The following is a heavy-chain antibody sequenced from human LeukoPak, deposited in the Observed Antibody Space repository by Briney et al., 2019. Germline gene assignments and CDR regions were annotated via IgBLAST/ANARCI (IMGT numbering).Heavy chain of an antibody. Sequence: RESGPGLVKPSETLSLTCTVSGGSISTYYWSWIRQPPGKGLEWIGSIYYSGSTYYNPSLKSRVTISVDTSKNQFSLKLSSVTAADTAVYYCARHWDSYGYALDIWGQGTMVTVSS. D-gene: IGHD5-18*01. J-gene: IGHJ3*02. CDR1: GGSISTYY. CDR3: ARHWDSYGYALDI. V-gene: IGHV4-39*01. CDR2: IYYSGST.